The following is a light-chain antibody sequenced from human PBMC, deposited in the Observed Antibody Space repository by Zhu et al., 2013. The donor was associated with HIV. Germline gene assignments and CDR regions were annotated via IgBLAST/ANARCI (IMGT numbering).Light chain of an antibody. CDR3: QQYGTSPRT. Sequence: EIVMTQSPATLSVSPGERATLSCRASQSVSSNLAWYQQKPGQAPRLLIYGASTRATGIPARFSGSGSGTDFTLTISSLEPEDFAVYYCQQYGTSPRTFGQGTKVEIK. J-gene: IGKJ1*01. V-gene: IGKV3-15*01. CDR2: GAS. CDR1: QSVSSN.